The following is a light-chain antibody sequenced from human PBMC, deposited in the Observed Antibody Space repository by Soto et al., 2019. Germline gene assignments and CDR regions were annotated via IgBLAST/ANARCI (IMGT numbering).Light chain of an antibody. CDR2: GNS. V-gene: IGLV1-40*01. CDR1: SSNIGAGYD. J-gene: IGLJ2*01. CDR3: QSYDSSLSGHVV. Sequence: QSVLTQPPSVSGAPGQRVTISCTGSSSNIGAGYDVHWYQQLPGTAPKLLISGNSNRPSGVPDRFSGSKSGTSASLAITGLQAEDEADYYCQSYDSSLSGHVVFGGATKLTVL.